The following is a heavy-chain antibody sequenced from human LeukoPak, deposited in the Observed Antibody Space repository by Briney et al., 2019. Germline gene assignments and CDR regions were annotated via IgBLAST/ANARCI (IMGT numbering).Heavy chain of an antibody. CDR2: INYTGST. J-gene: IGHJ5*02. Sequence: PSETLSLTCAVYGGSFSGYYWNWIRQSPGKGLEWIGEINYTGSTNYNPSLKSRVTISVDTSKNQFSLKLSSLTAADTAVYFCARDAAGEGRLVITWFDPWGQGTLVTVSS. D-gene: IGHD3-22*01. V-gene: IGHV4-34*01. CDR1: GGSFSGYY. CDR3: ARDAAGEGRLVITWFDP.